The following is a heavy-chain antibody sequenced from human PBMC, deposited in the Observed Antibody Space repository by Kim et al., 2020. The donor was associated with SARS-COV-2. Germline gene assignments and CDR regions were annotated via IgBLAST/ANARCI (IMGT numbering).Heavy chain of an antibody. J-gene: IGHJ6*02. CDR3: ARAWTLLPRYYYYGMDV. D-gene: IGHD1-26*01. Sequence: KSRVTISVDTAKNQFSLKLSSVTAADTAVYYGARAWTLLPRYYYYGMDVWGQGTTVTVSS. V-gene: IGHV4-31*02.